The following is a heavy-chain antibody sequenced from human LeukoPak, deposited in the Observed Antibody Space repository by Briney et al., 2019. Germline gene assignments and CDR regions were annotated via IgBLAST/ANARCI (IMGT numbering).Heavy chain of an antibody. J-gene: IGHJ1*01. CDR1: GYTFTSYG. CDR3: ARGLYSSSWYLTRQEYFQH. CDR2: INPNSGGT. D-gene: IGHD6-13*01. Sequence: ASVKVSCKASGYTFTSYGISWVRQAPGQGLEWMGWINPNSGGTNYAQKFQGRVTMTRDTSISTAYMELSRLRSDDTAVYYCARGLYSSSWYLTRQEYFQHWGQGTLVTVSS. V-gene: IGHV1-2*02.